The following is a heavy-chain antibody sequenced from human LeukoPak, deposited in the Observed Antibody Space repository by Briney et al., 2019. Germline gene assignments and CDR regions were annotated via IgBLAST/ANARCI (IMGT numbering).Heavy chain of an antibody. V-gene: IGHV3-7*03. Sequence: GGSLRLSCAASGFTFSSYWMSWVRQAPGKGLEWVANIKQDGSEKYYVDSVKGRFTISRDNSKSTLYLQMNSLRAEDTAVYYCAKRIEYSSSSAYFDYWGQGTLVTVSS. J-gene: IGHJ4*02. CDR3: AKRIEYSSSSAYFDY. D-gene: IGHD6-6*01. CDR2: IKQDGSEK. CDR1: GFTFSSYW.